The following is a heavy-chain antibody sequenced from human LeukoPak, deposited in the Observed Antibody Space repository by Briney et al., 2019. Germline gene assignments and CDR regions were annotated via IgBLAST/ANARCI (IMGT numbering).Heavy chain of an antibody. CDR3: ARDRRGDIVVVPAAMGT. Sequence: ASVEVSCKASGYTFTSYGISWVRQAPGQGLEWMGWISAYNGNTNYAQKLQGRVTMTTDTSTSTAYMELRSLRSDDTAVYYCARDRRGDIVVVPAAMGTWGQGTLVTVSS. V-gene: IGHV1-18*01. CDR1: GYTFTSYG. J-gene: IGHJ5*02. CDR2: ISAYNGNT. D-gene: IGHD2-2*01.